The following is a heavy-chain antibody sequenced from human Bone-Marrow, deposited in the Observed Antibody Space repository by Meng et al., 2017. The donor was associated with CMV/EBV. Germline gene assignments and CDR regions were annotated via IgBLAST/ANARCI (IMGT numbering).Heavy chain of an antibody. CDR2: MNPNSGNT. CDR3: ARGRWYYDFWSGYPYFDY. D-gene: IGHD3-3*01. J-gene: IGHJ4*02. Sequence: ASEKVFFKGSGYTITSYDINWVRQATGQGLEWMGWMNPNSGNTGYAQKFQGRVSITRNTSISTAYMELSRLRSEDTAVYYCARGRWYYDFWSGYPYFDYWGQGTLVTVSS. CDR1: GYTITSYD. V-gene: IGHV1-8*03.